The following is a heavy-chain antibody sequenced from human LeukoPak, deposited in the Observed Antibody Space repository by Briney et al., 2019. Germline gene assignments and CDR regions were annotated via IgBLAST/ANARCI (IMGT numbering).Heavy chain of an antibody. J-gene: IGHJ5*01. CDR3: ARGLATFYHFSSGSHSRFDS. V-gene: IGHV4-34*01. D-gene: IGHD3-3*01. Sequence: SETLSLNCGVSGVSVSDYSWKWIRQTPGKGLEWIGEISNTGSTHYNPSLKSRLNISVETTKHQFSLKMHSVTAADTAVYYCARGLATFYHFSSGSHSRFDSWGQGTLVSVSS. CDR1: GVSVSDYS. CDR2: ISNTGST.